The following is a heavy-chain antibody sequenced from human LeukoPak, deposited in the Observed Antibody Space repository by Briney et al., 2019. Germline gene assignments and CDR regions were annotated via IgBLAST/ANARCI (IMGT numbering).Heavy chain of an antibody. D-gene: IGHD1-26*01. CDR1: GYTFTSYD. CDR3: ARVRRVGATSFGY. Sequence: ASVKVSCKASGYTFTSYDINWVRQATGQGLEWMGWMNPNSGNTGYAQKFQGRVTITRNTSISTAYMELSSLRSEDTAVYYCARVRRVGATSFGYWGQGTLVTVSS. V-gene: IGHV1-8*03. J-gene: IGHJ4*02. CDR2: MNPNSGNT.